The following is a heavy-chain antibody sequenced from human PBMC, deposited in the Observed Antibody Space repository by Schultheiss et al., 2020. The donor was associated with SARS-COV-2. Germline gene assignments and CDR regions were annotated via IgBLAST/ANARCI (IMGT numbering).Heavy chain of an antibody. Sequence: GESLKISCAASGFTFSSYAMHWVRQAPGKGLEWVAVISYDGSNKYYADSVKGRFTISRDNAKNSLYLQMNSLRAEDTAVYYCARDGNWGLDYWGQGTLVTVSS. J-gene: IGHJ4*02. V-gene: IGHV3-30*04. D-gene: IGHD7-27*01. CDR1: GFTFSSYA. CDR2: ISYDGSNK. CDR3: ARDGNWGLDY.